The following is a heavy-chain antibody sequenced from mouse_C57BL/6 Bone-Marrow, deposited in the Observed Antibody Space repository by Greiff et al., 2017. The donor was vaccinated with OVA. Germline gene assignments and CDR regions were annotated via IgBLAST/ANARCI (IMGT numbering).Heavy chain of an antibody. Sequence: VQLQQSGPGLVKPSQSLSLTCSVTGYSITSGYYWNWIRQFPGNKLEWMGYISYDGSNNYNPSLKNRISITRDTSKNQFFLKLNSVTTEDTATYYCASVITTVVAPFDYWGQGTTLTVSS. CDR3: ASVITTVVAPFDY. CDR2: ISYDGSN. CDR1: GYSITSGYY. D-gene: IGHD1-1*01. J-gene: IGHJ2*01. V-gene: IGHV3-6*01.